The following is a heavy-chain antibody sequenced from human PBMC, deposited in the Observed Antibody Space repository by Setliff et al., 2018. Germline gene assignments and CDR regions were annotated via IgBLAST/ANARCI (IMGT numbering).Heavy chain of an antibody. CDR3: ARTGTYRYFDY. V-gene: IGHV4-39*01. CDR2: IYSGGTT. Sequence: ASETLSLTCKASGDSMNSGVYYWAWIRQPPGKGLEWIGRIYSGGTTYYNSSLKSRVTISVDTSKSQFSLRLNSVTAADTAVYYCARTGTYRYFDYWGRGTLVTVSS. CDR1: GDSMNSGVYY. D-gene: IGHD1-1*01. J-gene: IGHJ4*02.